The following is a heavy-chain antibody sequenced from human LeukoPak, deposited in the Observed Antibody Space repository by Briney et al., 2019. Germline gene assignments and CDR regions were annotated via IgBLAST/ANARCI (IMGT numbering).Heavy chain of an antibody. CDR3: ARSSINVLMVFLDY. CDR2: IYYSGST. CDR1: GGSISSGDYY. J-gene: IGHJ4*02. D-gene: IGHD2-8*01. V-gene: IGHV4-30-4*08. Sequence: SETLSLTCTVSGGSISSGDYYWSWIRQPPGKGLEWIGYIYYSGSTYYNPSLKSRVTISVDTSKNQFSLKLSSVTAADTAVHYCARSSINVLMVFLDYWGQGTLVTVSS.